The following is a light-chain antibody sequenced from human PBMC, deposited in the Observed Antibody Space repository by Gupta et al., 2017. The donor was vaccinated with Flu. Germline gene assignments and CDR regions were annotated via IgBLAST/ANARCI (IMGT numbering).Light chain of an antibody. Sequence: QSVLTQPTSASRTPGQRVTLSCSGSSSNIGSHRVNWYQQLPGEAPRPPIYSNDQRPSGVPGRFSGSKSDTSASLTISGLQTEDEADYHCASWDDKLNGYVVFGGGTRLTVL. CDR3: ASWDDKLNGYVV. J-gene: IGLJ2*01. V-gene: IGLV1-44*01. CDR1: SSNIGSHR. CDR2: SND.